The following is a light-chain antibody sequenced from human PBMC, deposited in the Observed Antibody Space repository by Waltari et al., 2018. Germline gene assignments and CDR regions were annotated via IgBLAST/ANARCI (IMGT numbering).Light chain of an antibody. CDR1: QSINSY. V-gene: IGKV1-39*01. CDR3: QQSYRTPLT. Sequence: DIQMTQSPSSLSASIGDRVTITCRASQSINSYLNWYQQKPGKAPKVLIFAASSLQSGVPSRFGGSGSGTDFTLTISSLQPEDFATYSCQQSYRTPLTFGGWTKVEIK. J-gene: IGKJ4*01. CDR2: AAS.